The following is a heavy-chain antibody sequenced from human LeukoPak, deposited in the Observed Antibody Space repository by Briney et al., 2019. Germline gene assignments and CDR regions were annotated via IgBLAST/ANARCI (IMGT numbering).Heavy chain of an antibody. CDR1: GYTFTGYY. V-gene: IGHV1-2*06. CDR3: ARDLTSHYYGSGSYYNHSDC. J-gene: IGHJ4*02. Sequence: ASVKVSCKASGYTFTGYYMHWVRQAPGQGLEWMGRINPNSGGTNYAQKFQGRVTMTRDTSISTAYMELSRLRSDDTAVYYCARDLTSHYYGSGSYYNHSDCWGQGTLVTVSS. CDR2: INPNSGGT. D-gene: IGHD3-10*01.